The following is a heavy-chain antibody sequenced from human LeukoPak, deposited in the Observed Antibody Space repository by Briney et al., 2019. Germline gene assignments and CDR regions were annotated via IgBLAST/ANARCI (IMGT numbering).Heavy chain of an antibody. V-gene: IGHV4-34*01. CDR2: INHSGST. Sequence: SETLSLTCAVYGGSFSGYYWSWIRQPPGKGLEWIGEINHSGSTNYNPSLKSRVTISVDTSKNQFSLKLSSVTAADTAVYYCARDYCDSSGYYYGIHDYWGQGTLVTVSS. CDR3: ARDYCDSSGYYYGIHDY. J-gene: IGHJ4*02. CDR1: GGSFSGYY. D-gene: IGHD3-22*01.